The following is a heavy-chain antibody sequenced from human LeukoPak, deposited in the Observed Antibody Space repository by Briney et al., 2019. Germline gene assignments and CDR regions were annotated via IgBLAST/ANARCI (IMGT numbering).Heavy chain of an antibody. CDR3: ARDRGIVGATFPFDI. CDR2: ISSSSSYI. J-gene: IGHJ3*02. Sequence: PGGSLRLSCAASGFTFSSYSMNWVRQAPGKGLEWVSSISSSSSYIYYADSVEGRFTLSRDKAKHSLYLQMNGLGDEETGVYYCARDRGIVGATFPFDIWGQGTMVTVSS. CDR1: GFTFSSYS. V-gene: IGHV3-21*01. D-gene: IGHD1-26*01.